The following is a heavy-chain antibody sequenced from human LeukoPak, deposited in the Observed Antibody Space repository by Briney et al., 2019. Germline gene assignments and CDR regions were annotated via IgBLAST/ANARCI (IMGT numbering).Heavy chain of an antibody. Sequence: GGSLRFSCAASGFIFSSYAMSWVRQAPGKGLEWVSAISGSGGSTYYADPVKGRFTISRDNSKNTLYLQMNSLRAEDTAVYYCARARGLPAYLDYWGQGTLVTVSS. V-gene: IGHV3-23*01. CDR3: ARARGLPAYLDY. D-gene: IGHD1-26*01. J-gene: IGHJ4*02. CDR1: GFIFSSYA. CDR2: ISGSGGST.